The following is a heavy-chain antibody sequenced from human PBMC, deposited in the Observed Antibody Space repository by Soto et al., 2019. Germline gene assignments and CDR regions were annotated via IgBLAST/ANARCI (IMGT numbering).Heavy chain of an antibody. CDR3: AKYFYGSGSYYAFDY. CDR2: IGSGGST. V-gene: IGHV3-23*01. Sequence: EVQLLESGGGLVQPGGSLSLSCAASGFTFSSYAMSWVRQAPGKGLEWVSSIGSGGSTYYADSVEVRFTISRDNSKNTLYLQMISLRAEDTAVYYCAKYFYGSGSYYAFDYWGQGTLVTVSS. CDR1: GFTFSSYA. D-gene: IGHD3-10*01. J-gene: IGHJ4*02.